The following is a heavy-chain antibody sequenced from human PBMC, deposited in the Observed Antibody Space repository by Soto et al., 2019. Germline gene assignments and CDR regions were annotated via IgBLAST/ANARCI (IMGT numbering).Heavy chain of an antibody. V-gene: IGHV4-30-2*01. CDR2: IYHSGST. J-gene: IGHJ5*02. CDR3: ARVRGPYCGGECYTPTPNWFDP. Sequence: SETLSLTCAVSGGSISSGGYFWSWIRQPPGKGLEWIGYIYHSGSTYYNPSLKSRVSISVDRSKNQFSLKLSSVTAADTAVYYCARVRGPYCGGECYTPTPNWFDPWGQRTLVTVSS. D-gene: IGHD2-21*01. CDR1: GGSISSGGYF.